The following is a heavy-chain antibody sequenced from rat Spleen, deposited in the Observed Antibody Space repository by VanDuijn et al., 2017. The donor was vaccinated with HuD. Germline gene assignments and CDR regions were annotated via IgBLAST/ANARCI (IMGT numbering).Heavy chain of an antibody. CDR3: ARQQPGYNSYVMDA. Sequence: EVQLVESGGGLVQPGRSLKLSCAASGFTFSNYGMAWVRQIPTKGLEWVASISSEGSSTYYGDSVKGRFTISRDNAKNTLYLQMNSQRSEDTATYYCARQQPGYNSYVMDAWGQGASVTVSS. CDR2: ISSEGSST. V-gene: IGHV5-22*01. D-gene: IGHD1-4*01. CDR1: GFTFSNYG. J-gene: IGHJ4*01.